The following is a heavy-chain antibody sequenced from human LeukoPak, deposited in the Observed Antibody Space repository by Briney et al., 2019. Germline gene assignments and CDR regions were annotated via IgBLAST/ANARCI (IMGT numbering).Heavy chain of an antibody. CDR2: IYSGDGGT. CDR1: GFTVSSNY. CDR3: ATAFYINDVAGVDY. Sequence: PGGSLRLSCAASGFTVSSNYMSWVRQAPGKGLKCVSVIYSGDGGTYYADSVKGRFTISRDNSKNTLYLQMTSLRAEDTAVYYCATAFYINDVAGVDYWSQGTLVTVSS. D-gene: IGHD2/OR15-2a*01. J-gene: IGHJ4*02. V-gene: IGHV3-53*01.